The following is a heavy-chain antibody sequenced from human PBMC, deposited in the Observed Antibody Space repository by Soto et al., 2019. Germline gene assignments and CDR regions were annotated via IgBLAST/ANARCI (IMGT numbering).Heavy chain of an antibody. Sequence: QVQLQQWGAGLLKPSETLSLTCAVYGGSFSGYYWSWIRQPPGKGLEWIGEINHSGSTNYNPSLKRPVSISGDTSKSQFSLMLSPVAAAATAVYDCARGRVGSGTKWFDPWGQGTMVTVSS. CDR3: ARGRVGSGTKWFDP. V-gene: IGHV4-34*01. D-gene: IGHD3-10*01. J-gene: IGHJ5*02. CDR1: GGSFSGYY. CDR2: INHSGST.